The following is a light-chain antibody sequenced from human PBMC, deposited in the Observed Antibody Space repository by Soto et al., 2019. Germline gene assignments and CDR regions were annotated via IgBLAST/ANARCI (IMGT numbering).Light chain of an antibody. V-gene: IGKV3-15*01. CDR3: QQYNNWPPFT. CDR2: GAS. J-gene: IGKJ3*01. Sequence: DIVMTQSPATLSVSPGERATLSCRASQTISSNLAWYQQKPGQTPRLLIYGASTRAAGIPARFSGSGSGTDFTLTITSLRSEDFAVYYCQQYNNWPPFTFGPGTKVDI. CDR1: QTISSN.